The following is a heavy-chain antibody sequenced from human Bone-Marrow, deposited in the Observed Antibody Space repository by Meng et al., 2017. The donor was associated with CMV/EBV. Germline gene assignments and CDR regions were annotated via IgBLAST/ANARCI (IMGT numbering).Heavy chain of an antibody. D-gene: IGHD3-22*01. CDR2: MHPDGST. CDR1: LTVSSNY. Sequence: LTVSSNYMNWVRQAPGKGLEWVSIMHPDGSTDYADSVKCRFTFSRDNSKNTLYLQMSSLRDEDTAVYYCTRFALDYYDSSGYYFFDHWGQGTLVTVSS. J-gene: IGHJ4*02. V-gene: IGHV3-66*01. CDR3: TRFALDYYDSSGYYFFDH.